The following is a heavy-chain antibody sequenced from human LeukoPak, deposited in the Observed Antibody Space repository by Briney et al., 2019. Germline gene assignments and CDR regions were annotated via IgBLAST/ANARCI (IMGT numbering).Heavy chain of an antibody. D-gene: IGHD3-10*01. V-gene: IGHV4-39*01. Sequence: PSETLSLTCTVSGGSISSSSYSWGWIRQPPGKGPEWIGRIYYSGSTYYNPSLKSRVTISVDTSKNQFSLKLSSVTAADTAVYYCARLEYYYQHRFDYWGQGTLVTVSS. CDR1: GGSISSSSYS. CDR3: ARLEYYYQHRFDY. CDR2: IYYSGST. J-gene: IGHJ4*02.